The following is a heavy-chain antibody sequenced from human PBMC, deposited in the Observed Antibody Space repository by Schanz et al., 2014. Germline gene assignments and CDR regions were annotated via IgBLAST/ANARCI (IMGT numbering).Heavy chain of an antibody. Sequence: QVHLMQSGAEVAEPGSSVKVSCRASGGSFSNPGLTWVRQAPGQGLEWLGRFIPMVDVAKYSDKFQGRVTMTADKSTNVFYMQLSGLTSEDTAVYYCAKDAADFLAGYYLESWGQGTLVAVSA. CDR2: FIPMVDVA. CDR1: GGSFSNPG. CDR3: AKDAADFLAGYYLES. J-gene: IGHJ4*02. D-gene: IGHD3-9*01. V-gene: IGHV1-69*04.